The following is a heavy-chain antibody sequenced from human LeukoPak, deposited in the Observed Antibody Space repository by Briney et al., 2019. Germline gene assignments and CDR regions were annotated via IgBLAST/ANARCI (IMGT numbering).Heavy chain of an antibody. D-gene: IGHD2-2*01. V-gene: IGHV1-46*01. J-gene: IGHJ5*02. CDR2: INPSGGST. Sequence: ASVKVSCKASGYTFTSYYMHWVRQAPGQGLEWMGIINPSGGSTSYAQKFQGRVTMTRDTSTSTVYMELSSLRSEDTAVYYCERQFGRIVVVPAAMRGWFDPWGQGTLVTVSS. CDR1: GYTFTSYY. CDR3: ERQFGRIVVVPAAMRGWFDP.